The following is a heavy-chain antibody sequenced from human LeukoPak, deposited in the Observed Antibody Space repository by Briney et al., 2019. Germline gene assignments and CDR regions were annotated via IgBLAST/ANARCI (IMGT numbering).Heavy chain of an antibody. CDR2: IFPSGGEI. J-gene: IGHJ4*02. CDR1: GFTFSTFA. Sequence: GGSLRLSCAASGFTFSTFAMIWVRQPPGKGLEWVSSIFPSGGEIHYADSVRGRFTISRDNSKSTLSLQMNSLKASDTAMYYCARHPRENWNGDYWGQGTLVTVSS. D-gene: IGHD1-1*01. CDR3: ARHPRENWNGDY. V-gene: IGHV3-23*01.